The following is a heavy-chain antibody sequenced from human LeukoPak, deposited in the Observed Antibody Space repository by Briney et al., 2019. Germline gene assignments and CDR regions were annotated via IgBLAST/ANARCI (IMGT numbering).Heavy chain of an antibody. CDR1: GYTFTSYY. V-gene: IGHV1-46*01. Sequence: GASVKVSCKASGYTFTSYYMHWVRQAPGQGLEWMGIINPSGVSTSYAQKFQGRVTMTRDTSTSTVFMELSSLRSEDTAVYYCARDLASSGYYWDWGQGTLVTVSS. J-gene: IGHJ4*02. D-gene: IGHD3-22*01. CDR3: ARDLASSGYYWD. CDR2: INPSGVST.